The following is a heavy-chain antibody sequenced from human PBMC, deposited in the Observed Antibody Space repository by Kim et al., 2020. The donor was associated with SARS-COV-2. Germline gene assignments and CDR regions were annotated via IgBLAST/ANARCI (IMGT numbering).Heavy chain of an antibody. V-gene: IGHV3-21*01. CDR2: ISSSSTYI. CDR1: GFTFSFYT. Sequence: GGSLRLSCAASGFTFSFYTLNWVRQAPGKGLEWVSSISSSSTYIYYADSVKGRFTISRDNAKNSLCLQMNSLRAEDTAIYYCARANENWFDPWGQGTLVTVSS. J-gene: IGHJ5*02. CDR3: ARANENWFDP.